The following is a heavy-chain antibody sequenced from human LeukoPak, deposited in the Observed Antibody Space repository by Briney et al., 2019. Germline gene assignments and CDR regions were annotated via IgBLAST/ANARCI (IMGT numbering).Heavy chain of an antibody. J-gene: IGHJ6*02. D-gene: IGHD7-27*01. CDR2: ISSGSHTI. V-gene: IGHV3-11*01. CDR1: GFTFSDYY. Sequence: PGGSLRLSCAASGFTFSDYYMSWIRQAPGKGLEWVSFISSGSHTIYHADSVKGRLTVSRDNAKSSLYLQMNNLRVEDRAVHYFATGVLRAGMDVWGQGTTVTVSS. CDR3: ATGVLRAGMDV.